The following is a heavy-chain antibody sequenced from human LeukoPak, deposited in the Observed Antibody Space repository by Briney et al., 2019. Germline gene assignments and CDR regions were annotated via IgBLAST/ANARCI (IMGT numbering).Heavy chain of an antibody. CDR1: GFTFISYG. D-gene: IGHD1-26*01. CDR3: AKDRGTYFFSDY. Sequence: GGSLSLSCAASGFTFISYGMYWVRQAPGKGLEWMAYIRFDGTNKYYAESVKGRFTISRDNSKNTLYLQMNSLKPEDAAIYYCAKDRGTYFFSDYWGQGTLVTVSS. V-gene: IGHV3-30*02. J-gene: IGHJ4*02. CDR2: IRFDGTNK.